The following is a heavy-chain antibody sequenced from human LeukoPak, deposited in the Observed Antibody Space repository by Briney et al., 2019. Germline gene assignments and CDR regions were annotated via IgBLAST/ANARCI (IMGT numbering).Heavy chain of an antibody. CDR3: ARDNQYSSGWYDY. J-gene: IGHJ4*02. Sequence: GGSLRLSCAASGFNFTTYEMSWVRQAPGKGLEWVSYISSSGSTIYYADSVKGRFTISRDNAKNSLYLQMNSLRAEDTAVYYCARDNQYSSGWYDYWGQGILVTVSS. CDR2: ISSSGSTI. V-gene: IGHV3-48*03. CDR1: GFNFTTYE. D-gene: IGHD6-19*01.